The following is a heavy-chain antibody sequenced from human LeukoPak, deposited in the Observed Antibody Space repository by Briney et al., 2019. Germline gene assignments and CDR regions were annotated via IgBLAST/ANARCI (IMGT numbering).Heavy chain of an antibody. Sequence: QPGRSLRLSYAASGFTFDDYAMHWVRQAPGKGLERVSGISWNSGSIGYADSVKGRFTISRDNAKNSLYLQMNSLRAEDMALYYCAKGGYDFWSGSPLDYWGQGTLVTVSS. CDR1: GFTFDDYA. D-gene: IGHD3-3*01. V-gene: IGHV3-9*03. CDR2: ISWNSGSI. CDR3: AKGGYDFWSGSPLDY. J-gene: IGHJ4*02.